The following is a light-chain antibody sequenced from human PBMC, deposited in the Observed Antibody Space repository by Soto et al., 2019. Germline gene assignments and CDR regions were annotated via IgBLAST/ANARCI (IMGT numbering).Light chain of an antibody. CDR3: QQRSNWPRT. J-gene: IGKJ5*01. V-gene: IGKV3D-20*02. CDR2: GAS. Sequence: DIVLTQSPGTLSLSPVERGTLSGMARQSVSGIFLAWYQQKPGQAPRLLLYGASIRATGIPARFSGSGSGTDFTLTISSLEPEDFAVYYCQQRSNWPRTFGQGTRLEIK. CDR1: QSVSGIF.